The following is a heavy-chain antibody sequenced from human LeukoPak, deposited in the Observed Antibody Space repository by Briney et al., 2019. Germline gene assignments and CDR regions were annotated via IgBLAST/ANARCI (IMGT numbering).Heavy chain of an antibody. Sequence: GGSLRLSCAASGFTFTSYSMNWVRQAPGKGLEWVSTISGGGGSTYYADSVRGRFTISRDNSKNTLYLQMNSLRAEDTAVYYCAKGSSGWGYFDFWGQGTLVTVSS. V-gene: IGHV3-23*01. D-gene: IGHD6-19*01. CDR3: AKGSSGWGYFDF. CDR2: ISGGGGST. CDR1: GFTFTSYS. J-gene: IGHJ4*02.